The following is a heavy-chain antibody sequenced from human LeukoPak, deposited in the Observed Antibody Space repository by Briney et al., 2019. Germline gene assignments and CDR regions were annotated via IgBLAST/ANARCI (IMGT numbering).Heavy chain of an antibody. CDR2: ISDDGSKE. CDR1: GFTFSGYG. D-gene: IGHD3-9*01. Sequence: GGTLRLSCAASGFTFSGYGMHWVGQAPGKGLEGVAAISDDGSKEYYADSVKGRFPISRDSSKNTLYLQMNSLRAEDTAVYYCAKDLRAIYDVLTGYLDAFDLWGQGTMVTVSS. J-gene: IGHJ3*01. CDR3: AKDLRAIYDVLTGYLDAFDL. V-gene: IGHV3-30*18.